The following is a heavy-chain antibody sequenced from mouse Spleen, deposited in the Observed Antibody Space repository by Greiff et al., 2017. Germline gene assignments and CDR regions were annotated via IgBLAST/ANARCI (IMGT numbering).Heavy chain of an antibody. V-gene: IGHV1-15*01. J-gene: IGHJ2*01. CDR1: GYTFTDYE. D-gene: IGHD2-1*01. CDR2: IDPETGGT. CDR3: TGYGNSDFDY. Sequence: VQLQQSGAELVRPGASVTLSCKASGYTFTDYEMHWVKQTPVHGLEWIGAIDPETGGTAYNQKFKGKAILTADKSSSTAYMELRSLTSEDSAVYYCTGYGNSDFDYWGQGTTLTVSS.